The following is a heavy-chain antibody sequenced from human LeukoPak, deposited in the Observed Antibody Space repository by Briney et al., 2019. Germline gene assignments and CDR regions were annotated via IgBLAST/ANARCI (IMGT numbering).Heavy chain of an antibody. D-gene: IGHD4-17*01. J-gene: IGHJ4*02. V-gene: IGHV4-39*02. Sequence: SETLSLTCTVSGGSISSSSYYWGWIRQPPGKGLEWIGSIYYSGNTYYNPSLKSRVTTSVDTSKNQFSLKLSSVTAADTAVYYCARDGDYAFGDWGQGTLVTVSS. CDR3: ARDGDYAFGD. CDR1: GGSISSSSYY. CDR2: IYYSGNT.